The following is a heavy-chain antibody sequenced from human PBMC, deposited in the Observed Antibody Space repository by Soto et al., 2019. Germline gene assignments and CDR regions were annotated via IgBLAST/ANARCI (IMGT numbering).Heavy chain of an antibody. CDR1: GFTFSSYG. J-gene: IGHJ4*02. D-gene: IGHD1-26*01. CDR2: ISKDGSDK. CDR3: AKPHVGGTYFSNFDY. Sequence: GGSLRLSCAASGFTFSSYGMNWVRQAPGKGLEWVAVISKDGSDKYYADSVEGRFTISRDNSKNTLYLQMDSLRPEDTAVYYCAKPHVGGTYFSNFDYWGQGTLVTVSS. V-gene: IGHV3-30*18.